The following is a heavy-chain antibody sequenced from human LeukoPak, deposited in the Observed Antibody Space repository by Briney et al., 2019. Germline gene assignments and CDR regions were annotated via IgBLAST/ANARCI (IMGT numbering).Heavy chain of an antibody. V-gene: IGHV3-23*01. Sequence: GSLRLSCATSGFTFSTYSMSWVRQAPGKGLEWVSAISGSAASSYHADSVKGRFTISRDNSKNTLYLQMNSLRAEDTALYYCAKEVPCSSTSCFSPALDYWGQGTLVTVSS. CDR1: GFTFSTYS. CDR2: ISGSAASS. CDR3: AKEVPCSSTSCFSPALDY. J-gene: IGHJ4*02. D-gene: IGHD2-2*01.